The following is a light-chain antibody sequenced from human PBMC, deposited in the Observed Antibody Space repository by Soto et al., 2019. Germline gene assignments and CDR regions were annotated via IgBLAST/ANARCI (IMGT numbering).Light chain of an antibody. CDR1: SSDVGGYNY. CDR3: SSYTSSSTLV. CDR2: EVS. Sequence: QSALTQPAYVYGSPGQSITISCTGTSSDVGGYNYVSWYQQHPGQAPKLMIYEVSNRPSGVSNRFSVSKSGNTASLTISGLQAEDEADYYCSSYTSSSTLVFGGGTKLTVL. J-gene: IGLJ2*01. V-gene: IGLV2-14*01.